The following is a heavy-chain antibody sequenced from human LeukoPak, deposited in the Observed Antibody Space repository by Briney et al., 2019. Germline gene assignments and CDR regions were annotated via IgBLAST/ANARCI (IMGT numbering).Heavy chain of an antibody. CDR1: GFTFSNSW. V-gene: IGHV3-74*01. CDR2: INSDGSNT. Sequence: GGSLRLSCAASGFTFSNSWMHWVRQAPGKGLVWVSRINSDGSNTYYADSVKGRFTISRDNAKNMLYLQMISLRAEDTAVYHCARDTYDYVWGTPDAFDIWGQGTMVTVSS. D-gene: IGHD3-16*01. CDR3: ARDTYDYVWGTPDAFDI. J-gene: IGHJ3*02.